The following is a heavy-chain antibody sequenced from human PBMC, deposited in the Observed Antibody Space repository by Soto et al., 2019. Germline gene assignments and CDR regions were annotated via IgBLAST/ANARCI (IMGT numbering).Heavy chain of an antibody. J-gene: IGHJ4*02. CDR1: GVTIRYGGYS. D-gene: IGHD3-3*01. CDR2: FSHVETT. CDR3: ARGGGYDSFDF. Sequence: SETLSLTGSVSGVTIRYGGYSWSWIRQSPGKGLEWLGYFSHVETTYYNPSFQSRLSLSIDRTRNQFSLSLCSMTAADKAVYYGARGGGYDSFDFWGQGIQVTVSS. V-gene: IGHV4-30-2*06.